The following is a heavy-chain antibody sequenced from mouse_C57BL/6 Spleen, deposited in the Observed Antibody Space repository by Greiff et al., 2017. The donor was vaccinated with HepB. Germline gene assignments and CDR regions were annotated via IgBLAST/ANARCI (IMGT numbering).Heavy chain of an antibody. D-gene: IGHD1-3*01. J-gene: IGHJ1*03. V-gene: IGHV1-18*01. CDR2: INPNNGGT. CDR1: GYTFTDYN. Sequence: DVHLVESGPELVKPGASVKIPCKASGYTFTDYNMDWVKQSHGKSLEWIGDINPNNGGTIYNQKFKGKATLTVDKSSSTAYMELRSLTSEDTAVYYCARSGRKGYWYFDVWGTGTTVTVSS. CDR3: ARSGRKGYWYFDV.